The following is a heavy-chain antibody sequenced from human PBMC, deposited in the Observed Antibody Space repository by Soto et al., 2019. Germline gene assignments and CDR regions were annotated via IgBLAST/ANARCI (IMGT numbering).Heavy chain of an antibody. Sequence: QVQLQQWGAGLLKPSETLSLTCAVYGGSFSGYYWSWIRQPPGKGLEWIGEINHSGSTNYNPSLKSRVTISVDTSKNQFSRKLSSVTAADTAVYYCARRSGYSPRPKWGLSPVWYFDYWGQGTLVTVSS. J-gene: IGHJ4*02. CDR3: ARRSGYSPRPKWGLSPVWYFDY. D-gene: IGHD5-12*01. CDR2: INHSGST. CDR1: GGSFSGYY. V-gene: IGHV4-34*01.